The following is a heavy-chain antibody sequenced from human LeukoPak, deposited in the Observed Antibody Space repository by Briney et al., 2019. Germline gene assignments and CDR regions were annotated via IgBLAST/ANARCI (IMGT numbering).Heavy chain of an antibody. Sequence: GGSLRLPCAASGFTFSDYYMSWIRQAPGKGLEWVSYISSSGSTIYYAASVKGRFTISRDNAKNSLYLQMNSLRAEDTAVYYCARGKSGSYPAFDYWGQGTLVTVSS. D-gene: IGHD1-26*01. CDR3: ARGKSGSYPAFDY. J-gene: IGHJ4*02. CDR1: GFTFSDYY. CDR2: ISSSGSTI. V-gene: IGHV3-11*01.